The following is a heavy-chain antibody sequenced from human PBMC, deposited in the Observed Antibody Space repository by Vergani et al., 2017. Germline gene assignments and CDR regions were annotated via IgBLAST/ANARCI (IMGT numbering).Heavy chain of an antibody. CDR3: ARGYKYDNSGYYYYLPDY. D-gene: IGHD3-22*01. V-gene: IGHV3-21*01. CDR1: GFSFPGYA. J-gene: IGHJ4*02. CDR2: ISSRSTYT. Sequence: EVQLLESGGGLVQPGGSLRLSCEASGFSFPGYAMSWVRQAPGKGLEWVSSISSRSTYTYYADSMKGRFTISRDNAKNSLYLQMNSLRAEDTAVYYCARGYKYDNSGYYYYLPDYWGQGTLVTVSS.